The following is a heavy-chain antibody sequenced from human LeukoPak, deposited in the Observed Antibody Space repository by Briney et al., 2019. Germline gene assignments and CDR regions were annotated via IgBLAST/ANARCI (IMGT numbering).Heavy chain of an antibody. D-gene: IGHD3-10*01. CDR1: GYTFTDYY. V-gene: IGHV1-69-2*01. Sequence: ATVKISCKVSGYTFTDYYMHWVQQAPGKGLEWMGVVDPEDGETIYAEKLQGRVTITADTSTDTAYMERSSLRSQDTAVYYCATVPPYNYGSGSYHWFDPWGQGTLVTVSS. CDR2: VDPEDGET. J-gene: IGHJ5*02. CDR3: ATVPPYNYGSGSYHWFDP.